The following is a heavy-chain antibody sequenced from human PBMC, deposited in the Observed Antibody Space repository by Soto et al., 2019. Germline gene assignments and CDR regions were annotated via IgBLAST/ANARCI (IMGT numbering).Heavy chain of an antibody. V-gene: IGHV3-23*01. J-gene: IGHJ4*02. D-gene: IGHD4-4*01. Sequence: DVQLLESGGGLVQPGGTLRLSCAASGFTFNAYAMTWVRQAPGKGLEWVSAIGGSGGNRYYAGSVRGRFTISRDNSKDTVDLQMNSLRVEDTAVYYCARGASDYINSVDHWGQGILGSVSS. CDR1: GFTFNAYA. CDR3: ARGASDYINSVDH. CDR2: IGGSGGNR.